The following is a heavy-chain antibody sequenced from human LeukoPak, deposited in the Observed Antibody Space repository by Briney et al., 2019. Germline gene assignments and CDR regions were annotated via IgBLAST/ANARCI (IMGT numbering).Heavy chain of an antibody. D-gene: IGHD5-24*01. J-gene: IGHJ4*02. V-gene: IGHV4-30-4*01. CDR2: MYYSGST. CDR3: AREGRDGSRYYFDY. Sequence: SQTLSRTCTVSGGSISSGDYYWSWIRQPSGKGLEWVGYMYYSGSTYYNPSLKSRVTISVDTSKNQFSLKLNSVTAADTAVYYCAREGRDGSRYYFDYWSQGTLVTVSS. CDR1: GGSISSGDYY.